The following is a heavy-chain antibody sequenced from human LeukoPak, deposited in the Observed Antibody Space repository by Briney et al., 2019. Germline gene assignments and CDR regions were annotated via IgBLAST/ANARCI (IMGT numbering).Heavy chain of an antibody. D-gene: IGHD6-6*01. Sequence: GGSLRLSCAASGFTFSSYSMTWVRQAPGKGLEWVSYISSSSSTIYYADSVKGRFTISRDNAKNSLYLQMNSLRAEDTAVYYCAPSTEYFQHWGQGTLVTVSS. J-gene: IGHJ1*01. CDR1: GFTFSSYS. CDR2: ISSSSSTI. CDR3: APSTEYFQH. V-gene: IGHV3-48*04.